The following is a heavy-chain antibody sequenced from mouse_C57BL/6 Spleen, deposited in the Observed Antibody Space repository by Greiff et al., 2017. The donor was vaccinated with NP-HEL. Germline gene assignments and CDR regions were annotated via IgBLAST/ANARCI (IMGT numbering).Heavy chain of an antibody. D-gene: IGHD3-3*01. CDR1: GFTFSSYA. Sequence: DVMLVESGEGLVKPGGSLKLSCAASGFTFSSYAMSWVRQTPEKRLEWVAYISSGGDYIYYADTVKGRFTISRDNARNTLYLQMSSLKSEDTAMYYCTREGRGAWFAYWGQGTLVTVSA. CDR2: ISSGGDYI. V-gene: IGHV5-9-1*02. CDR3: TREGRGAWFAY. J-gene: IGHJ3*01.